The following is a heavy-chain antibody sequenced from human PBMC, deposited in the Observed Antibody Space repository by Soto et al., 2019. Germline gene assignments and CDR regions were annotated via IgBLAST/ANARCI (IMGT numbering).Heavy chain of an antibody. J-gene: IGHJ6*02. CDR1: GGTFSSYA. CDR2: IIPIFGTA. V-gene: IGHV1-69*12. CDR3: AGDYGGYASYGMDV. D-gene: IGHD4-17*01. Sequence: QVQLVQSGAEVKKPGSSVKVSCKASGGTFSSYAISWVRQAPGQGLEWMGGIIPIFGTANYAQKFQGRVTITADASTSTAYMTLSSLRSEDTSVYYWAGDYGGYASYGMDVWGQGSTVTVSS.